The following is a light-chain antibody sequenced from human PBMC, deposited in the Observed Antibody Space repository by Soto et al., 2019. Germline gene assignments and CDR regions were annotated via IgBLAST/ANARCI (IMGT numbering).Light chain of an antibody. V-gene: IGKV2-28*01. J-gene: IGKJ5*01. CDR3: MQARQSPIT. CDR2: VAS. CDR1: QSLLHSDGYNY. Sequence: DLVMTQSPLSLPVTPGEPASISCRSSQSLLHSDGYNYLEWYLQKTGQSPQLLIYVASNRASGVPDRFSGSGSGTDFTLKISRVEAEDVGVYYCMQARQSPITFGQGTRLEIK.